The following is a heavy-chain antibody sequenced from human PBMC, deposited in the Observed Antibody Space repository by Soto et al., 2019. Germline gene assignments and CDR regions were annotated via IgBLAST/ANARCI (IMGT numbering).Heavy chain of an antibody. CDR1: GFTFSSYD. D-gene: IGHD3-22*01. V-gene: IGHV3-23*01. CDR3: AKYGHETYYYDCSGYYCVTDYYYYGMDV. CDR2: ISGCGGST. Sequence: EVQLLESGGGLVQPGGSLRLSCAASGFTFSSYDMSWVRQAPGKGLEWVSAISGCGGSTYYADSVKGRFTISRDNSKIRLEPQINSLRDEDRDVYYCAKYGHETYYYDCSGYYCVTDYYYYGMDVWGQGTTVTVSS. J-gene: IGHJ6*01.